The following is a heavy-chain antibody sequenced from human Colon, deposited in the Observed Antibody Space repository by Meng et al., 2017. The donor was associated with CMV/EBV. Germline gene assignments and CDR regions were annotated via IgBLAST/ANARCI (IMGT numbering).Heavy chain of an antibody. Sequence: ASVKVSCKASGYTFTGYYMHWVRQAPGQGLEWMGWINPNSGGTNYAQKFQGRVTMTRDTSISTAYMELSRLRSDDTAVYYCARGYCSTSSCFDFFGYWGRGTLVTVSS. CDR3: ARGYCSTSSCFDFFGY. J-gene: IGHJ4*02. V-gene: IGHV1-2*02. CDR2: INPNSGGT. D-gene: IGHD2-2*01. CDR1: GYTFTGYY.